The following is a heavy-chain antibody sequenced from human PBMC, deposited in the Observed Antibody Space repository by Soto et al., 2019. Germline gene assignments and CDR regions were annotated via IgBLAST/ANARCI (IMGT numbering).Heavy chain of an antibody. J-gene: IGHJ5*02. Sequence: ASVKVSCKASGYTFTSYGISWVRQAPGQGLEWMGWISAYNGNTNYAQKLQGRVTMTTDTSTSTAYMELRSLRSDDTAVYYCARDSSSWSLWPYGIFDPWGQGTLVTVSS. CDR1: GYTFTSYG. V-gene: IGHV1-18*01. D-gene: IGHD6-13*01. CDR2: ISAYNGNT. CDR3: ARDSSSWSLWPYGIFDP.